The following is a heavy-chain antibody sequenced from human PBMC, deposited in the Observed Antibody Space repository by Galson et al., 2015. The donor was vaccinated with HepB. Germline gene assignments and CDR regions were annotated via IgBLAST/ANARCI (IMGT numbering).Heavy chain of an antibody. CDR2: IDYSGST. D-gene: IGHD3-16*02. CDR3: ASFEYYDYVWGSYRTNP. Sequence: ETLSLTCTVSGGSISSSSYYWGWIRQPPGKGLEWIGSIDYSGSTYYNPSLKSRITISVDTSKNHFSLKLSSVNAADTAVYYCASFEYYDYVWGSYRTNPWGQGTLVTVSS. CDR1: GGSISSSSYY. J-gene: IGHJ5*02. V-gene: IGHV4-39*01.